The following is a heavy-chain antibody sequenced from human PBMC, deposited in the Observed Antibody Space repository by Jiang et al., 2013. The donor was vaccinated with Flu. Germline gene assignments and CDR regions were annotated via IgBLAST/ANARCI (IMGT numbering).Heavy chain of an antibody. Sequence: SQTLSLTCDISGDSVSSNVAAWNWIRQSPSRGLEWLGRTYYNSKWYHDFAVSVKGRITIDPDTSKNQFSLQLNSLTPEDTAVYYCARGYRSSFDYWGQGTQVTVSS. J-gene: IGHJ4*02. CDR1: GDSVSSNVAA. CDR2: TYYNSKWYH. CDR3: ARGYRSSFDY. D-gene: IGHD6-13*01. V-gene: IGHV6-1*01.